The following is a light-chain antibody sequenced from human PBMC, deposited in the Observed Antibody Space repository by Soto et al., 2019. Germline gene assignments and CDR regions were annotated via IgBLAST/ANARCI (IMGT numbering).Light chain of an antibody. CDR3: QQSEALVLS. Sequence: DIQMTQSPSSLSASVGDRVTISCQASQDITDYLNWYQHKPGKAPRLLIYDASNLETGVPSRFSGSGSGTDFTLTISSLQPEDIATYYCQQSEALVLSFGGGTKVEIK. V-gene: IGKV1-33*01. CDR2: DAS. J-gene: IGKJ4*01. CDR1: QDITDY.